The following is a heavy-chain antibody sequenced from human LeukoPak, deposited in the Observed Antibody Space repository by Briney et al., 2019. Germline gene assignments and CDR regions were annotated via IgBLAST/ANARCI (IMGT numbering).Heavy chain of an antibody. CDR1: GASISSYY. J-gene: IGHJ3*02. D-gene: IGHD2-2*01. CDR2: IYYNGRT. CDR3: ARGGRPAGDAFDI. V-gene: IGHV4-59*12. Sequence: PSETLSLTCTVSGASISSYYWSWIRQPPGKGLEWIGYIYYNGRTNYNPSLKSRVTMSVDTSKNQFSLKLSSVTAADTAVYYCARGGRPAGDAFDIWGQGTVVTVSS.